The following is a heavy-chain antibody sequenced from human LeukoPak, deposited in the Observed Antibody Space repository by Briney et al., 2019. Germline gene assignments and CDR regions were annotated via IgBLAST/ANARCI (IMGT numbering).Heavy chain of an antibody. CDR3: AKDARQWLVSLITFDAFDI. J-gene: IGHJ3*02. CDR2: IQYDGSNE. Sequence: GGSLRLSCAASGFTFSSYGMHWVRQAPGKGLEWVAYIQYDGSNEQYAHSVKGRFRISRDSSKNILYLQVNSLRAEDTAVYYCAKDARQWLVSLITFDAFDIWGQGTMVTVSS. V-gene: IGHV3-30*02. CDR1: GFTFSSYG. D-gene: IGHD6-19*01.